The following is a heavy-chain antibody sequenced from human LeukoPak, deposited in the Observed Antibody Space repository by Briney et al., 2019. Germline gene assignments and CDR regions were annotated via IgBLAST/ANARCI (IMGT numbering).Heavy chain of an antibody. CDR1: GGTFSSYA. CDR3: ASSVSEGELHH. J-gene: IGHJ5*02. V-gene: IGHV1-69*01. D-gene: IGHD1-26*01. CDR2: IIPIFGTA. Sequence: SVKVSCKASGGTFSSYAISLVRQAPGQGLEWMGGIIPIFGTANYAQKFQGRVTITADESTSTAYMELSSLRSEDTAVYYCASSVSEGELHHWGQGTLVTVSS.